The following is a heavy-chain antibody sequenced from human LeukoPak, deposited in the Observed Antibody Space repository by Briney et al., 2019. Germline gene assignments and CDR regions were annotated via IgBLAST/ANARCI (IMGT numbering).Heavy chain of an antibody. J-gene: IGHJ4*02. D-gene: IGHD2-15*01. V-gene: IGHV3-21*01. Sequence: GGSLRLSCAASGFTFSSYSMNWVRQAPGKGLEWVSSISSSSYIYYADSVKGRFTISRDNAKNSLYLQMNSLRAEDTAVYYCATALGYCSGGSCYFDYWGQGTLVTVSS. CDR3: ATALGYCSGGSCYFDY. CDR2: ISSSSYI. CDR1: GFTFSSYS.